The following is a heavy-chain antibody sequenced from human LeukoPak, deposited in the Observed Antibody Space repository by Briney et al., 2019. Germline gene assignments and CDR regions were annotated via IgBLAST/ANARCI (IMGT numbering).Heavy chain of an antibody. J-gene: IGHJ4*02. CDR2: INPNSGGT. CDR1: GYTFTGYY. D-gene: IGHD3-16*01. V-gene: IGHV1-2*02. CDR3: ATQRGSYLWGTDFEY. Sequence: ASVKVSSQASGYTFTGYYMHWVRQAPGQGLEWMGWINPNSGGTNYAQKFQGRVTMTRDTSISTAYMELSRLRSDDTAVYYCATQRGSYLWGTDFEYWGPGTLVTVSS.